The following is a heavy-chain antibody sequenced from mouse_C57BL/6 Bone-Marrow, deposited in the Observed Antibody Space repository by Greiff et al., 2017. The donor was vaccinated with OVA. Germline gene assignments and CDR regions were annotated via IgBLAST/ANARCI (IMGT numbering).Heavy chain of an antibody. D-gene: IGHD2-4*01. CDR3: ARRDYGDVYFDY. J-gene: IGHJ2*01. V-gene: IGHV5-17*01. Sequence: EVNVVESGGGLVKPGGSLKLSCAASGFTFSDYGMHWVRQAPEKGLEWVAYISSGSSTIYYADTVKGRFTISRDNAKNTLFLQMTSLRSEDTAMYYCARRDYGDVYFDYWGQGTTLTVSS. CDR1: GFTFSDYG. CDR2: ISSGSSTI.